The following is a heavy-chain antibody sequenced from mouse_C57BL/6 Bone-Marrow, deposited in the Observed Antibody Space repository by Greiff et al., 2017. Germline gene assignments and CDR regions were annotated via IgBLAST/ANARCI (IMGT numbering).Heavy chain of an antibody. J-gene: IGHJ4*01. CDR2: IYPSDSET. CDR1: GYTFTSYW. CDR3: ARAVFYAMDY. Sequence: QVQLQQPGAELVRPGSSVKLSCKASGYTFTSYWMDWVKQRPGQGLEWIGNIYPSDSETPYNQKFKDKATLTVDKSSSTAYMQLSSLTSEDSAVYYCARAVFYAMDYWGQGTSVTVSS. V-gene: IGHV1-61*01.